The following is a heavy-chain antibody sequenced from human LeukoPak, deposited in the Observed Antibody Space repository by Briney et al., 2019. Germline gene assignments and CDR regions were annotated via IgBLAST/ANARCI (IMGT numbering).Heavy chain of an antibody. CDR3: ARGRAYCSSTSCYGAFDI. CDR2: VIPIFGTA. CDR1: GGTFSSYA. V-gene: IGHV1-69*05. Sequence: GASLKVSCKASGGTFSSYAISWVRQAPRQGLEWMGGVIPIFGTANYAQKFQGRVTITTDETTSTAYMELSSLRSEDTAVYYCARGRAYCSSTSCYGAFDIWGQGTMVTVSS. D-gene: IGHD2-2*01. J-gene: IGHJ3*02.